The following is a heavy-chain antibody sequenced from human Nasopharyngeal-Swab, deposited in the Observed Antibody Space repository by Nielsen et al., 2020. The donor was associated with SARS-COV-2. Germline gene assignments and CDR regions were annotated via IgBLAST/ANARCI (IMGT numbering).Heavy chain of an antibody. CDR2: IYYSGST. CDR3: ARHDRGWYSGEKYYFDY. D-gene: IGHD6-19*01. Sequence: GSLRLSCTVSGGSISSSSYYWGWIRQPPGKGLAWIGSIYYSGSTYYNPSLKSRVTISVDTSNNRYSLKLSSVTAADTAVYYCARHDRGWYSGEKYYFDYWGQGTLVTVSS. CDR1: GGSISSSSYY. J-gene: IGHJ4*02. V-gene: IGHV4-39*01.